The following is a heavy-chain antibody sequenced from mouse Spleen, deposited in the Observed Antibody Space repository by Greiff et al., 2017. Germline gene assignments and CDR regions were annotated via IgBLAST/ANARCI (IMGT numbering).Heavy chain of an antibody. D-gene: IGHD1-1*01. V-gene: IGHV5-9-3*01. CDR1: GFTFSSYA. J-gene: IGHJ2*01. CDR3: ARYYGSSSFDY. CDR2: ISSGGSYT. Sequence: EVKVVESGGGLVKPGGSLKLSCAASGFTFSSYAMSWVRQTPEKRLEWVATISSGGSYTYYPDSVKGRFTISRDNAKNTLYLQMSSLRSEDTAMYYCARYYGSSSFDYWGQGTTLTVSS.